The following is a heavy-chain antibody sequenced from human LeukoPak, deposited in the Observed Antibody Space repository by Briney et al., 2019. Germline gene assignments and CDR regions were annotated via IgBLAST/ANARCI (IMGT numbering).Heavy chain of an antibody. CDR1: GFTFSSYE. CDR3: ARLTVPAATVSEFDP. CDR2: ISSSGSTI. V-gene: IGHV3-48*03. Sequence: PGGSLGLSCAASGFTFSSYEMNWVRQAPGKGLEWVSYISSSGSTIYYADSVKGRFTISRDNAKNSLYLQMNSLRAEDTAVYYCARLTVPAATVSEFDPWGQGTLVTVSS. D-gene: IGHD2-2*01. J-gene: IGHJ5*02.